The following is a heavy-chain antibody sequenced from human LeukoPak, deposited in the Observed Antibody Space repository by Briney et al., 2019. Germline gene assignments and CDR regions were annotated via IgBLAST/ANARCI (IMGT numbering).Heavy chain of an antibody. Sequence: GGSLRLSCAASGFTFSSYSMNWVRQAPGRGLEWVSSISSSSSYIYYADSVKGRFTISRDNAKNSLYLQMNSLRAEDTAVYYCARDYSSPGNFDYWGQGTLVTVSS. J-gene: IGHJ4*02. CDR2: ISSSSSYI. CDR3: ARDYSSPGNFDY. V-gene: IGHV3-21*01. D-gene: IGHD6-13*01. CDR1: GFTFSSYS.